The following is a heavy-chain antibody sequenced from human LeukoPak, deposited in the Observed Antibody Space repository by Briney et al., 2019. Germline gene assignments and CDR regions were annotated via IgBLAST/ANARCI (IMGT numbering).Heavy chain of an antibody. CDR2: ISWNSGSI. J-gene: IGHJ4*02. Sequence: GGSLRLSCAASGFTFDDYAMLWVRQAPGKGLEWVSGISWNSGSIGYADSVKGRFTISRDNAKNSLYLQMNSLRAEDTALYYCAKAKITMVVAAYYFDYWGQGTLVTVSS. CDR1: GFTFDDYA. D-gene: IGHD2-15*01. V-gene: IGHV3-9*01. CDR3: AKAKITMVVAAYYFDY.